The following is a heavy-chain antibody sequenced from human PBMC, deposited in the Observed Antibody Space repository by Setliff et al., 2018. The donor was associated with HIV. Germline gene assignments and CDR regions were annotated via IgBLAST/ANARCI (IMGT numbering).Heavy chain of an antibody. V-gene: IGHV3-30-3*01. Sequence: LRLSCAASSFTFSAYAIHWVRQAPGKGLEWVAVISKDGSNKYYADSVKGRFTISRDDSKNTVYLQMNSLRTEDSAVYYCARACGGGGACYYLDSWGQGTLVTVSS. D-gene: IGHD3-16*01. J-gene: IGHJ4*02. CDR1: SFTFSAYA. CDR3: ARACGGGGACYYLDS. CDR2: ISKDGSNK.